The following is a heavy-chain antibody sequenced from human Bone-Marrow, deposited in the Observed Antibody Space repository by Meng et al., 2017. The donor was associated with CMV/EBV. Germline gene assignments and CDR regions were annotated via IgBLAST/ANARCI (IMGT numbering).Heavy chain of an antibody. Sequence: LTCTVSGGSLRSGGYYWRWIRQPPGKGLEWIGYIYYSGSTYYNPSLKSRVTISVDTSKNQFSLKLSSVAAADTAVYYCARVVDWFDPWGQGTLVTVSS. CDR1: GGSLRSGGYY. V-gene: IGHV4-30-4*08. CDR3: ARVVDWFDP. J-gene: IGHJ5*02. CDR2: IYYSGST. D-gene: IGHD6-6*01.